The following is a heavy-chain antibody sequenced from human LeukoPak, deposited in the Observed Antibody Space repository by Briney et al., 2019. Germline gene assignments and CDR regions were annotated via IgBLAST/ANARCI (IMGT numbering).Heavy chain of an antibody. V-gene: IGHV4-34*01. D-gene: IGHD2/OR15-2a*01. J-gene: IGHJ4*02. CDR3: ARARRDSGFYRIDY. CDR2: INHSGSA. CDR1: GGSFSGYY. Sequence: SETLSLTCAVYGGSFSGYYWSWIRQPPGKGLEWLGEINHSGSANYNPSPNRRVTISVDTSKNQFSLRLSAVTVADTAVYYCARARRDSGFYRIDYWGQGALVIVSS.